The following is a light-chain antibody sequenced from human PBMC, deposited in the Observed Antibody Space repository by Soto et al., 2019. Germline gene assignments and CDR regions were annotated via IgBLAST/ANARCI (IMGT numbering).Light chain of an antibody. CDR2: GAS. Sequence: EIVMTQSPPTLSVSPGERATLSCRASQSVGSKLAWYQQKPGQAPRLLIQGASTRATGIPARFSGSGSGTEFTLTISGLQPEDFAVYYCQQYNNWPPWTFRQGTRVEIK. V-gene: IGKV3-15*01. CDR1: QSVGSK. J-gene: IGKJ1*01. CDR3: QQYNNWPPWT.